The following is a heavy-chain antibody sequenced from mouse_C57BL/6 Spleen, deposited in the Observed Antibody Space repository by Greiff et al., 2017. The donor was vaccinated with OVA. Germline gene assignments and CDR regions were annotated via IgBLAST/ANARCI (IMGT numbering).Heavy chain of an antibody. D-gene: IGHD4-1*01. CDR3: TTPNWDDY. CDR1: GFNIKDDY. CDR2: IDPDNGDT. Sequence: VQLQQSGAELVRPGASVKLSCTASGFNIKDDYMHWVRQSPEQGLEWIGWIDPDNGDTEYASKFQGKATITADTSTNTAYLQLSSLTSEDTAVYYCTTPNWDDYWGQGTTLTVSS. V-gene: IGHV14-4*01. J-gene: IGHJ2*01.